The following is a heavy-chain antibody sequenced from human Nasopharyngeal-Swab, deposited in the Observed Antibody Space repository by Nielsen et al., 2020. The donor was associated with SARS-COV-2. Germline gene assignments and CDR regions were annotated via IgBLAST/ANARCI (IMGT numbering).Heavy chain of an antibody. D-gene: IGHD5-18*01. CDR3: TRDFPFSVDTATRGYMDV. Sequence: SCTASGFTFGDYAMNWFRQAQGKGLEWVTYIRNKDYGGTTEYAASVRGRFTTSRDDSKNIAYLQMNSLTTEDTAVYYCTRDFPFSVDTATRGYMDVWGKGTTVTVSS. CDR2: IRNKDYGGTT. CDR1: GFTFGDYA. J-gene: IGHJ6*03. V-gene: IGHV3-49*03.